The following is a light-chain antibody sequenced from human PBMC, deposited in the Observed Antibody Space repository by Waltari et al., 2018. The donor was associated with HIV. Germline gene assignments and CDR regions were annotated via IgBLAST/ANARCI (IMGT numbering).Light chain of an antibody. CDR2: MKS. Sequence: QSVLPQPPSASATPGQRVTISCSGNSSNIGSNTVNWSLQLPGTAPKPLFYMKSQRPSGVPARCSGSKSGTSASLAISGRQSEDEAHYYCASWDDSLNGLYVFGPWTKVTVL. V-gene: IGLV1-44*01. CDR1: SSNIGSNT. CDR3: ASWDDSLNGLYV. J-gene: IGLJ1*01.